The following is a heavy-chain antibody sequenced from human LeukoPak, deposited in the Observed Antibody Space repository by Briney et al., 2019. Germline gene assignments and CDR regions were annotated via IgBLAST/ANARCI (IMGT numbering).Heavy chain of an antibody. CDR2: ISGSGGST. Sequence: PGGSLRLSCAASGFTFSSYGMSWVRQAPGKGLEWVSAISGSGGSTYYADSVKGRFTISRDNSKNTLYLQMNSLRAEDTAVYYCAKDPPLWFGELGSDYWGQGTLVTVSS. CDR1: GFTFSSYG. J-gene: IGHJ4*02. D-gene: IGHD3-10*01. CDR3: AKDPPLWFGELGSDY. V-gene: IGHV3-23*01.